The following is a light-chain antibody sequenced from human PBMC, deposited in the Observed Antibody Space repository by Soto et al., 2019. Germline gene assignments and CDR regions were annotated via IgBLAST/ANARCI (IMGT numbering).Light chain of an antibody. CDR3: QQYGDSIT. Sequence: VLTQSPGSLSLSPGERATVSCRASQTVTSSYLAWYQQRPGQAPQLLINVAVKRATGIPDRFSGSESGRDYTLTISRLDPEDSAVYYCQQYGDSITFGGGTKVEIK. CDR2: VAV. V-gene: IGKV3-20*01. J-gene: IGKJ4*01. CDR1: QTVTSSY.